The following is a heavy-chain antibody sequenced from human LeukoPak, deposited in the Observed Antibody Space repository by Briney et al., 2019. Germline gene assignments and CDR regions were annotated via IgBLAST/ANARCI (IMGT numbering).Heavy chain of an antibody. D-gene: IGHD3-3*01. CDR2: IYSGGST. Sequence: GGSLRLSCAASGFTVSSNYMSWARQAPGKGLEWVSVIYSGGSTYYADSVKGRFTISRDNSKNTLYLQMNSLRAEDTAVYYCARDRITIFGVVIVNDAFDIWGQGTMVTVSS. CDR3: ARDRITIFGVVIVNDAFDI. V-gene: IGHV3-66*02. CDR1: GFTVSSNY. J-gene: IGHJ3*02.